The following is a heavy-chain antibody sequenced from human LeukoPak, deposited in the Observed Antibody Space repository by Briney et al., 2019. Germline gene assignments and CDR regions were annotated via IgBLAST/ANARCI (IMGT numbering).Heavy chain of an antibody. Sequence: PGGSLRLSCAASGFTFSNAWMSWVRQAPGKGXXXXXXIKSKTDGGTTDYAAPVKGRFTISRDDSKNTLYLQMNSLKTEDTAVYYCTRCGGDCYDFDYWGQGTLVTVSS. J-gene: IGHJ4*02. CDR3: TRCGGDCYDFDY. CDR2: IKSKTDGGTT. V-gene: IGHV3-15*01. CDR1: GFTFSNAW. D-gene: IGHD2-21*02.